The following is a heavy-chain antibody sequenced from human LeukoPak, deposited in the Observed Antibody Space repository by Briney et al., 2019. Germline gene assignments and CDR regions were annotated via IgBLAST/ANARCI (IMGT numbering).Heavy chain of an antibody. J-gene: IGHJ4*02. CDR1: GFTFSSYE. CDR2: ISSSGSTI. Sequence: GGSLRLSCAASGFTFSSYEMNWVRQAPGKGLEWVSYISSSGSTIYYADSVKGRFTISRDNANNSLYLQMNSLRVEDTAHYYCAREGIWFGYLGAGFWGQGTLVTVSS. V-gene: IGHV3-48*03. CDR3: AREGIWFGYLGAGF. D-gene: IGHD3-10*01.